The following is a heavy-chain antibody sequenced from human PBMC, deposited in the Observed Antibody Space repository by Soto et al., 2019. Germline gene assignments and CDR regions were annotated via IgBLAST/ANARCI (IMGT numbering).Heavy chain of an antibody. V-gene: IGHV4-4*07. J-gene: IGHJ6*02. CDR1: GASINSYY. CDR3: ARLPYERYGMDV. CDR2: MYSSGST. Sequence: PSETLSLTCTVSGASINSYYWSWIRQPAGKGLEWIGRMYSSGSTNYNPSLKSRVTLSVDTSKNQFSLKLSSVTAADTAVYYCARLPYERYGMDVWGQGTPVTVSS. D-gene: IGHD3-3*01.